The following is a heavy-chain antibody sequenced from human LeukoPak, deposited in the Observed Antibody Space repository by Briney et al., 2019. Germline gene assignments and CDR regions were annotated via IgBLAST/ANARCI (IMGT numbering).Heavy chain of an antibody. J-gene: IGHJ3*02. CDR3: ARAPYYDFWSGYSDAFDI. D-gene: IGHD3-3*01. CDR2: IYYSGST. Sequence: PSGTLSLTCTVSGGSNSSYYWSWIRQPPGKGLEWIGYIYYSGSTNYNPSLKSRVTISVDTSKNQFSLKLSSVTAADTAVYYCARAPYYDFWSGYSDAFDIWGQGTMVTVSS. CDR1: GGSNSSYY. V-gene: IGHV4-59*01.